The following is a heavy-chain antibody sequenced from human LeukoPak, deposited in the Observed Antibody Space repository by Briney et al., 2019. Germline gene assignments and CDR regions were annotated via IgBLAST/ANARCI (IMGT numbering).Heavy chain of an antibody. V-gene: IGHV1-2*06. J-gene: IGHJ4*02. Sequence: GASVKVSCKASGYTFTGYYMHWVRQAPGQGLEWMGRINPNSGGTNYAQKFQGRVTMTRDTSISTAYMELSRLRSDDTAVYYCARPYSSGWYVFDYWGQGTLVTVSS. CDR2: INPNSGGT. CDR3: ARPYSSGWYVFDY. CDR1: GYTFTGYY. D-gene: IGHD6-19*01.